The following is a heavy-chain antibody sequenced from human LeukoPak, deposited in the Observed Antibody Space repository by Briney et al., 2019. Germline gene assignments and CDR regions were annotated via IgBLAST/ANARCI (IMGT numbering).Heavy chain of an antibody. V-gene: IGHV4-59*08. Sequence: PSETLSLTCTVSGGSISSYYWTWIRQPPGKGLEWIGYIYYAGSTNYNPSLKSRVTISVDASKNQFSLKLNSVTAADTAVYYCARQHVGVVSSWFDPWGQGIRVIVSS. CDR2: IYYAGST. J-gene: IGHJ5*02. CDR1: GGSISSYY. D-gene: IGHD3-10*02. CDR3: ARQHVGVVSSWFDP.